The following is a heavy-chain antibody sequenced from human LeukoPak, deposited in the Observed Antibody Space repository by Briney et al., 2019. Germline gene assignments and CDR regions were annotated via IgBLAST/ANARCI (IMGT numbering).Heavy chain of an antibody. CDR2: INPSGGST. Sequence: GASVNVSCKASGYTFTSYFMHWVRQAPGQGLEWMGIINPSGGSTSYAQKFQGRVTMTRDTSTSTVYMELSSLRSEDTAVYYCARGVGLAWYFDLWGRGTLVTVSS. CDR1: GYTFTSYF. J-gene: IGHJ2*01. V-gene: IGHV1-46*01. CDR3: ARGVGLAWYFDL.